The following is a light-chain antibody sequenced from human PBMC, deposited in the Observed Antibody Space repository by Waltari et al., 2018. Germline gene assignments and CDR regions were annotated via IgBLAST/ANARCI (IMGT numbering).Light chain of an antibody. J-gene: IGKJ1*01. CDR3: QQYSNWPT. V-gene: IGKV3D-15*01. CDR2: DSS. Sequence: EIIMTQSPDTPSVSPGGRATLSCRASQRFSSLVAWYQQKPGQAPRLLIYDSSTRATGIPARFSGSDSGPDFTLTITNVQSEDSAVYYCQQYSNWPTFGQGTKVEI. CDR1: QRFSSL.